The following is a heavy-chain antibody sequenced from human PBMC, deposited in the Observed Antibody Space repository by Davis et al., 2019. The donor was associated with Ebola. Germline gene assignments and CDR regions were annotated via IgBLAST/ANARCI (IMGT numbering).Heavy chain of an antibody. CDR1: GFTFSSYG. Sequence: GESLKISCAASGFTFSSYGMNWVRQTPGKGLEWVSGISGGGYTTDYADSVKGRFTISRDNSKATLYLHMSSLRAEDTAVYYCTRHVSGDFWYFDLWGRGTLVTVSS. V-gene: IGHV3-23*01. J-gene: IGHJ2*01. CDR2: ISGGGYTT. CDR3: TRHVSGDFWYFDL. D-gene: IGHD4-17*01.